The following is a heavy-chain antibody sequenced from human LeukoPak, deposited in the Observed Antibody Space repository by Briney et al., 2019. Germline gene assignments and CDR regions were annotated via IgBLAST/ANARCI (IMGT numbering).Heavy chain of an antibody. V-gene: IGHV1-69*13. J-gene: IGHJ5*02. D-gene: IGHD3-3*01. Sequence: SVKVSCKASGGTFSSYAISWVRQAPGQGFEWMGGIIPIFGTANYAQKFQGRVTITADESTSTAYMELSSLRSEDTAVYYCARGLRFEGDWFDPWGQGTLVTVSS. CDR2: IIPIFGTA. CDR1: GGTFSSYA. CDR3: ARGLRFEGDWFDP.